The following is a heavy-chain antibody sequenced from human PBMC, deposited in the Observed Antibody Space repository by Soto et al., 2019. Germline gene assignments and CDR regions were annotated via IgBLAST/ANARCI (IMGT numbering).Heavy chain of an antibody. CDR1: GGSISSSSYY. V-gene: IGHV4-39*01. CDR3: ATPVSSGYQAFEV. D-gene: IGHD3-22*01. J-gene: IGHJ3*01. CDR2: IYSSGST. Sequence: QLQLQESGPRLVRPSETLSLTCTVSGGSISSSSYYWGWIRQPPGKGLEWIGSIYSSGSTYYNPSLKSRVTISVDTSKNQFSLKLSSVTAADTAVHYCATPVSSGYQAFEVWGQGTMVTVSS.